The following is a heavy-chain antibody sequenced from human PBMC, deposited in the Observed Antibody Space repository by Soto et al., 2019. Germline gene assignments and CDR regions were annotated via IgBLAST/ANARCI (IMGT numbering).Heavy chain of an antibody. CDR3: ATGGGLVGYYYYYMDV. CDR2: FDPEDGET. V-gene: IGHV1-24*01. D-gene: IGHD6-19*01. J-gene: IGHJ6*03. CDR1: GYTLTELS. Sequence: GASVKVSCTVSGYTLTELSMHCVRQAPGKGLEWMGGFDPEDGETIYAQKFQGRVTMTEDTSTDTAYMELSSLRSEDTAVYYCATGGGLVGYYYYYMDVWGKGTTVTVSS.